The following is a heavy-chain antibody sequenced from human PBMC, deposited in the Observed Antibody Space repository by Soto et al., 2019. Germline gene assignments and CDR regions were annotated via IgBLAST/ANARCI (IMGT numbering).Heavy chain of an antibody. J-gene: IGHJ4*02. D-gene: IGHD3-10*01. CDR3: ARSVSGSYSPQDY. CDR1: GYTFTSYY. Sequence: ASVKVSCKASGYTFTSYYMHWVRQAPGQGLEWMGWMNPNSGNTGYAQKFQGRVTMTRNTSISTAYMELSSLRSEDTAVYYCARSVSGSYSPQDYWGQGTLVTVSS. CDR2: MNPNSGNT. V-gene: IGHV1-8*02.